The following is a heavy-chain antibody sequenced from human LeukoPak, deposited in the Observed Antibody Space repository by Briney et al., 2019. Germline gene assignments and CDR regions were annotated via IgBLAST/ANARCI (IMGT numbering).Heavy chain of an antibody. CDR3: AKEGAAPGPDFDY. J-gene: IGHJ4*02. V-gene: IGHV4-4*07. CDR1: GASIRDYY. CDR2: IIPSGTT. D-gene: IGHD6-13*01. Sequence: SETLSLTCTVSGASIRDYYWSWTRLPAGKGLEWIGRIIPSGTTNYNPSLESRVTMSVETSKNQFSLKLSSVTAADAAVYYCAKEGAAPGPDFDYWGQGTLVIVSS.